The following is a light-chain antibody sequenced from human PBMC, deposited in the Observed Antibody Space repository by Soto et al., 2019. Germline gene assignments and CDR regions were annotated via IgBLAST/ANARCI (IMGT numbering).Light chain of an antibody. CDR1: QSVLYSSNNKNY. CDR3: QQYYRTPWT. V-gene: IGKV4-1*01. J-gene: IGKJ1*01. Sequence: DIVMTQSPDSLAVPLGERATINCKSSQSVLYSSNNKNYLAWYQQKPGQPPKLLIYWASTRESGVPDRFSGSGSGTDFTLTISSLQAEDVAVYYCQQYYRTPWTFGQGTKVEI. CDR2: WAS.